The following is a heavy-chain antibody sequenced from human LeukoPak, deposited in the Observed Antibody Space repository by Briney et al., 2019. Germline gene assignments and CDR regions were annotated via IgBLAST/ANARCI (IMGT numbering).Heavy chain of an antibody. CDR1: GFTFSSYW. J-gene: IGHJ3*02. V-gene: IGHV3-7*01. Sequence: PGGSLRLSCAASGFTFSSYWMSWVRQAPGKGLEWVANIKQDGSEKYYVDSVKGRFTISRDNAKNSLYLQMNSLRAEDTAVYYCARVKYYDFWSGSDAFDIWGQGTMVTVSS. D-gene: IGHD3-3*01. CDR2: IKQDGSEK. CDR3: ARVKYYDFWSGSDAFDI.